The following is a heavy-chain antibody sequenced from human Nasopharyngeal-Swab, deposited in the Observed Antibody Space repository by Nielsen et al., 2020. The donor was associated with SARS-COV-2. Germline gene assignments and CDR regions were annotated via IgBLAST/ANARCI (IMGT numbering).Heavy chain of an antibody. D-gene: IGHD3-16*01. Sequence: ASVKVSCKASGYTFTGYYMHWVRQAPGQGLEWMGRINPNSGGTNYAQKFQGRVTMTRDTSISTAYMELSSLRSEDTAVYYCARDSNIRLGELLSKPYYYGMDVWGQGTTVTVSS. CDR2: INPNSGGT. J-gene: IGHJ6*02. CDR3: ARDSNIRLGELLSKPYYYGMDV. V-gene: IGHV1-2*06. CDR1: GYTFTGYY.